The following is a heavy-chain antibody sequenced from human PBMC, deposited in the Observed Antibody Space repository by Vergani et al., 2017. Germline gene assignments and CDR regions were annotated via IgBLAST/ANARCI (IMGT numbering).Heavy chain of an antibody. CDR1: GYTFSNNY. V-gene: IGHV1-46*03. D-gene: IGHD3-9*01. J-gene: IGHJ4*02. CDR2: INPSGGHT. CDR3: ARGDYGSLTGYRY. Sequence: QVQVVQSGAEVKKSGASVKVSCKTSGYTFSNNYMHWVRQAPGQGLEWMGIINPSGGHTNYAQKFQGRVTMTRDTSTSTVYIELSSLRSEDTAIYYCARGDYGSLTGYRYWGQGTLVTVSA.